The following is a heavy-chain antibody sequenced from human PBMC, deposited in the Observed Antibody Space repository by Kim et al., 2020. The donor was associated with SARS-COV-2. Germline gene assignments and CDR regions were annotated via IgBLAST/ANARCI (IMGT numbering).Heavy chain of an antibody. D-gene: IGHD2-2*01. CDR3: AKYLGYCSSTSCRNTYYYYYGMDV. Sequence: GGSLRLSCAASGFTFSSYGMHWVRQAPGKGLEWVAVISYDGSNKYYADSVKGRFTISRDNSKNTLYLQMNSLRAEDTAVYYCAKYLGYCSSTSCRNTYYYYYGMDVWGQGTTVTVSS. V-gene: IGHV3-30*18. J-gene: IGHJ6*02. CDR2: ISYDGSNK. CDR1: GFTFSSYG.